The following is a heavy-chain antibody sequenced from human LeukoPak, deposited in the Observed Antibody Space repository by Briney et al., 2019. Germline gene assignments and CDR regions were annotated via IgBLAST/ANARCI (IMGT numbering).Heavy chain of an antibody. Sequence: GASVKVSCKASGYTFTGYYIHWVRQAPGQGLEWMGWINPNSGGTNYAQKFQGRVTMTRDTSISTAYMELSRLRSDDTAVYYCARGGATVTTRADYWGQGTLVTVSS. CDR2: INPNSGGT. CDR3: ARGGATVTTRADY. CDR1: GYTFTGYY. V-gene: IGHV1-2*02. J-gene: IGHJ4*02. D-gene: IGHD4-17*01.